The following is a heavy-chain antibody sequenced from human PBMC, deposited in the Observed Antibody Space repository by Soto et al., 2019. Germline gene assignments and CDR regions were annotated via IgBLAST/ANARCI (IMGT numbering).Heavy chain of an antibody. CDR2: IWNDGIRK. Sequence: GSLRLSCAASGFTFSKYGMHWVRQAPGKGLEWVALIWNDGIRKVYVDSVKGRFTISRDNSKNTLDLQMNNLRDEDTAVYYCARDDDNDANALDYWGPGTLVTISS. CDR3: ARDDDNDANALDY. CDR1: GFTFSKYG. J-gene: IGHJ4*02. V-gene: IGHV3-33*01.